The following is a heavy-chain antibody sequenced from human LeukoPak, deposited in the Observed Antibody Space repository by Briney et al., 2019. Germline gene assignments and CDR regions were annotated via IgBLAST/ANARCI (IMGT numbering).Heavy chain of an antibody. J-gene: IGHJ4*02. V-gene: IGHV3-74*01. CDR2: INSDGIGT. CDR3: ARDGVGNIDLDY. CDR1: GFTFSSYG. D-gene: IGHD1-26*01. Sequence: GGSLRLSCAASGFTFSSYGMSWVRQAPGKGLVWVARINSDGIGTTYAGSVRGRFTISRDNAKSTLFLQMNSLRAEDTAPYYCARDGVGNIDLDYWGQGTLVTVSS.